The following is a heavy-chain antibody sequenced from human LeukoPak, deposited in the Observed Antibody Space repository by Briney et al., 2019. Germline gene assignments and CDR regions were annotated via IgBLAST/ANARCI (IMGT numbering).Heavy chain of an antibody. J-gene: IGHJ5*02. CDR2: IYCSGST. V-gene: IGHV4-31*03. CDR1: GGSISSGGYY. D-gene: IGHD3-22*01. CDR3: ARPYYYDSRIDP. Sequence: SQTLSLTCTVSGGSISSGGYYWSWIRQHPGKGLEWIGYIYCSGSTYYNPSLKSRVTISVDTSNNQFSLTLTSVTAADTAVYYCARPYYYDSRIDPWGQGILVTVSS.